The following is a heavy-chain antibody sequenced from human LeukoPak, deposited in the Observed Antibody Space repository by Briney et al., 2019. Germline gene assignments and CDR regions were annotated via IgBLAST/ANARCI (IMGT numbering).Heavy chain of an antibody. V-gene: IGHV1-69*01. J-gene: IGHJ4*02. CDR1: GGTFSIYA. D-gene: IGHD6-19*01. CDR2: IIPIFGTA. CDR3: ARDLIGLYSSGG. Sequence: SVTVSFKASGGTFSIYAISWVRQAPGQGLEWMGGIIPIFGTANYAQKFQGRVTITADESTRTAYMELSSLRSEDTAVYYCARDLIGLYSSGGWGQGTLVTVSS.